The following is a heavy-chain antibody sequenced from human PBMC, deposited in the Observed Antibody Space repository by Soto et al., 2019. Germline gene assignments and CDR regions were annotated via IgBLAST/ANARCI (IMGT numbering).Heavy chain of an antibody. CDR3: ANYKRLIVDT. J-gene: IGHJ5*02. Sequence: SETLSLTCAVSGGSISSSNWWSWVRQPPGKGLEWIGEIYHSGSTNYNPSLMSRLTISVDTSKNQFSLKLSSVTAADTAIYYCANYKRLIVDTWGQGALVTVSS. CDR2: IYHSGST. CDR1: GGSISSSNW. D-gene: IGHD3-16*02. V-gene: IGHV4-4*02.